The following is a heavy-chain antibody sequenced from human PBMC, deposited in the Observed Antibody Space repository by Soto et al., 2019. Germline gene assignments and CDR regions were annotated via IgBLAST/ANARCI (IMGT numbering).Heavy chain of an antibody. CDR1: WFTFSSYG. Sequence: PGGSLRPSCAASWFTFSSYGMHWVRQAPGKGLEGVAVISYDGSNKYYADSVKGRFNISRDNSKNTLYLQMNSLRAEDTAVYYCAKDPNYYDSMGPAGSGRFDPWGQGTLVTVSS. CDR2: ISYDGSNK. V-gene: IGHV3-30*18. CDR3: AKDPNYYDSMGPAGSGRFDP. J-gene: IGHJ5*02. D-gene: IGHD3-22*01.